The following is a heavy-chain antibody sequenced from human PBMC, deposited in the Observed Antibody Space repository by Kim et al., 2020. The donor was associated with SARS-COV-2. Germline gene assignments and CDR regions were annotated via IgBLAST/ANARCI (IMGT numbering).Heavy chain of an antibody. Sequence: GGSLRLSCAASGFTFSSYWMHWVRQAPGKGLVWVSRINSDGSSTSYADSVKGRFTISRDNAKNTLYLQMNSLRAEDTAVYYCARGSYYYDSSGDLSYWGQGTLVTVSS. J-gene: IGHJ4*02. CDR3: ARGSYYYDSSGDLSY. D-gene: IGHD3-22*01. CDR2: INSDGSST. V-gene: IGHV3-74*01. CDR1: GFTFSSYW.